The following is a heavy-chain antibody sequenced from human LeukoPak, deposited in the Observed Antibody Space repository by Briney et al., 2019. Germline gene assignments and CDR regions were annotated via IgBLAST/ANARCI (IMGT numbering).Heavy chain of an antibody. J-gene: IGHJ4*02. CDR1: GGSISSSSYY. CDR3: ARSLHISAPFDV. Sequence: MPSETLSLTWTVSGGSISSSSYYWGWIRQPAGKGLEWIGSIYYSGSTYYNPSLKSRVTISVDTSKNQFSLRLSSVTAADTALYYCARSLHISAPFDVWGQGTLVTVSS. CDR2: IYYSGST. D-gene: IGHD2-21*01. V-gene: IGHV4-39*07.